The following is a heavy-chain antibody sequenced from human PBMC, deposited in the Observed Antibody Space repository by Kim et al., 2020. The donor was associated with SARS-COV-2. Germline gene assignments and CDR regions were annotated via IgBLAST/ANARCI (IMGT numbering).Heavy chain of an antibody. J-gene: IGHJ4*02. D-gene: IGHD3-3*01. CDR2: ISYDGSNK. CDR3: AKGLRGAAQRKVARFDLDY. CDR1: GFTFSSYG. Sequence: GGSLRLSCAASGFTFSSYGMHWVRQAPGKGLEWVAVISYDGSNKYYADSVKGRFTISRDNSKNTLYLQMNSLRAEDTAVYYCAKGLRGAAQRKVARFDLDYWGQGTLVTVSS. V-gene: IGHV3-30*18.